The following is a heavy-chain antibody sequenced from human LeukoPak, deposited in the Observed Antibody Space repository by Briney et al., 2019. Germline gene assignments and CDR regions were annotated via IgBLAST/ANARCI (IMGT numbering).Heavy chain of an antibody. CDR3: ARELRYYYGSGSYLFDY. CDR1: GYIFTGYY. J-gene: IGHJ4*02. D-gene: IGHD3-10*01. Sequence: ASVKVSCKASGYIFTGYYMHWVRQAPGQGLEWMGWINPNSGGTNYAQKFQGRVTMTRDTSISTAYMELSRLRSDDTAVYYCARELRYYYGSGSYLFDYWGQGTLVTVSS. V-gene: IGHV1-2*02. CDR2: INPNSGGT.